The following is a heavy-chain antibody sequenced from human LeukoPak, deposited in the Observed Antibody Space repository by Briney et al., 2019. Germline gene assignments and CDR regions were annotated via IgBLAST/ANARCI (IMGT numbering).Heavy chain of an antibody. CDR1: TFTFSNYG. J-gene: IGHJ4*02. CDR3: VKDRCSSSSRYVVDY. V-gene: IGHV3-30*02. D-gene: IGHD2-2*01. Sequence: GGSLRLSCAASTFTFSNYGMHWVRQAPGKGLEWVAFIRYDGGNEYYADSVKGRFTISRDNSKNTLYLQMNSLRGEDTAVYYCVKDRCSSSSRYVVDYWGQGTLVTVSS. CDR2: IRYDGGNE.